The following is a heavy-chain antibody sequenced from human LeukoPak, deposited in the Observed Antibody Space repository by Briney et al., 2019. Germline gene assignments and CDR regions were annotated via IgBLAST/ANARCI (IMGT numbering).Heavy chain of an antibody. CDR3: AKSSTYYDILTGYYHFDY. D-gene: IGHD3-9*01. V-gene: IGHV3-23*01. J-gene: IGHJ4*02. Sequence: GGSLRLSRAASGFTFSSYAMSWVRQASGKGLEWVSAISGSGGSTYYADSVKGRFTISRDNSKNTLYLQMNSLRAEDTSVYYCAKSSTYYDILTGYYHFDYWGQGTLVTVSS. CDR2: ISGSGGST. CDR1: GFTFSSYA.